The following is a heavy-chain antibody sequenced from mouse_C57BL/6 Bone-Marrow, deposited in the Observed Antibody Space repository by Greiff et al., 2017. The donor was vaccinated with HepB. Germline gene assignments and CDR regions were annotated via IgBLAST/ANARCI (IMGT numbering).Heavy chain of an antibody. V-gene: IGHV5-2*01. Sequence: EVQLVESGGGLVQPGESLKLSCESNEYEFPSHDMSWVRKTPEKRLELVAAINSDGGSTYYPDTMERRIIISRDNTKKTLYLQMSSLRSEDSALDYCGRATMITTGTPYFDYWGQGTTLTVSS. D-gene: IGHD2-4*01. CDR1: EYEFPSHD. J-gene: IGHJ2*01. CDR2: INSDGGST. CDR3: GRATMITTGTPYFDY.